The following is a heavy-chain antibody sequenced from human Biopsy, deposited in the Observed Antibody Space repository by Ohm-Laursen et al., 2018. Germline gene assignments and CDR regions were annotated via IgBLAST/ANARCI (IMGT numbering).Heavy chain of an antibody. V-gene: IGHV4-31*01. Sequence: TLPLTCTVSGGSISSGGSYWSWIRQRPGKGLEWIGYIFTSANTYYNPSLKNLITISGDTSKNQFSLKLNSVTAADTAVYYCAGGDYFDSNGYFWFDPWGQGTLVTVSS. CDR3: AGGDYFDSNGYFWFDP. CDR1: GGSISSGGSY. J-gene: IGHJ5*02. CDR2: IFTSANT. D-gene: IGHD3-22*01.